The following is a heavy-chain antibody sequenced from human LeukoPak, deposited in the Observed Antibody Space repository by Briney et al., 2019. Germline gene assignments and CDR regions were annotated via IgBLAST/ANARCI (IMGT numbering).Heavy chain of an antibody. D-gene: IGHD3-22*01. J-gene: IGHJ4*02. Sequence: GGSLRLSCAASGFTFSSYAMSWVRQAPGKGLEWVSAISGSGGSTYYADSVKGRFTISRDNSENTLYLQMNSLRAEDTAVYYCASVYGSGYSYYFDYWGQGTLVTVSS. CDR1: GFTFSSYA. CDR2: ISGSGGST. CDR3: ASVYGSGYSYYFDY. V-gene: IGHV3-23*01.